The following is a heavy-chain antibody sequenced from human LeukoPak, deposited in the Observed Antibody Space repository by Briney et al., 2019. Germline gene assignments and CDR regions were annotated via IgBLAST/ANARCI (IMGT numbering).Heavy chain of an antibody. CDR3: ASGYSSSWPGY. D-gene: IGHD6-13*01. CDR2: IYYSGST. CDR1: GGSIRSSYYY. Sequence: KASETLSLTCTVSGGSIRSSYYYWGWIRQPPGKGLEWIGSIYYSGSTYYNPSLKSRVTISVDTSKNQFSLKLSSVTAADTAVYYCASGYSSSWPGYWGQGTLVTVSS. V-gene: IGHV4-39*01. J-gene: IGHJ4*02.